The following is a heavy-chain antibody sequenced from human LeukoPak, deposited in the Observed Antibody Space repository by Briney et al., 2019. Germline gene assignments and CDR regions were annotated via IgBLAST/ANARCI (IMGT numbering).Heavy chain of an antibody. CDR2: IYYTGST. CDR3: ARRPDYGDSIRSPGAFDI. CDR1: GFTVSSNY. D-gene: IGHD4-17*01. V-gene: IGHV4-59*02. J-gene: IGHJ3*02. Sequence: GSLRLSCAASGFTVSSNYMNWVRQAPGKGLEWFGYIYYTGSTYYNPSLKSRVTISVDTSKNQFSLKVSSVTAADTAVYYCARRPDYGDSIRSPGAFDIWGQGTMVTVSS.